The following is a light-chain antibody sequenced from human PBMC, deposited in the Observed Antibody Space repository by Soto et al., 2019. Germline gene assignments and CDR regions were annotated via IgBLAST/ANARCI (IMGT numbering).Light chain of an antibody. J-gene: IGKJ1*01. CDR3: QQYGRTSWT. V-gene: IGKV3-20*01. CDR1: QSVSTNF. Sequence: EIVLTQSPVTLSLSPGEGATISCRASQSVSTNFFAWYQQKPGQAPRLLIYGASTRATGIPDRFSGSGSGTDFTLTISRLEPEDFAVYYCQQYGRTSWTFGRGTKV. CDR2: GAS.